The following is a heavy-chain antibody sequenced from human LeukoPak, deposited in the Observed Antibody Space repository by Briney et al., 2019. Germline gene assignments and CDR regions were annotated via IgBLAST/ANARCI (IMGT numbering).Heavy chain of an antibody. D-gene: IGHD1-26*01. Sequence: SETLSLTCTVSGGSISSGSYYWRWIRQPAGKGREWIVRIYTSGSTNYNPSLKSRVTISVDTSKNQFSLKLSSVTAADTAVYYCARDVWDWYFDLWGRGTLVTVSS. CDR3: ARDVWDWYFDL. V-gene: IGHV4-61*02. CDR2: IYTSGST. CDR1: GGSISSGSYY. J-gene: IGHJ2*01.